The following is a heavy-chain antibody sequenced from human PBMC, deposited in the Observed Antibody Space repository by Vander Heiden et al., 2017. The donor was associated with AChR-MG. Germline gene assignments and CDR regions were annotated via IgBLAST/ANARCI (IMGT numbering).Heavy chain of an antibody. D-gene: IGHD2-2*02. CDR3: ARVAPAAIRDYYYYYGMDV. CDR2: IKQDGSEK. Sequence: EVQLVESGGGLVQPGGSLRHSCAASGLPSRSYWMSWVRQAPGKGLEWVANIKQDGSEKYYVDSVKGRFTISRDNAKNSLYLQMNSLRAEDTAVYYCARVAPAAIRDYYYYYGMDVWGQGTTVTVSS. CDR1: GLPSRSYW. J-gene: IGHJ6*02. V-gene: IGHV3-7*01.